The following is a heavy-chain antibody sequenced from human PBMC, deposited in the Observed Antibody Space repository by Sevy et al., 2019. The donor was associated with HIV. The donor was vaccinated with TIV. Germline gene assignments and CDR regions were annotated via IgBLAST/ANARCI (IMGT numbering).Heavy chain of an antibody. CDR3: AKDSGYYYGSGSNRYYYGMDV. CDR1: GFTFDDYA. D-gene: IGHD3-10*01. V-gene: IGHV3-9*01. Sequence: GGSLRLSCAASGFTFDDYAMHWVRQAPGKGLEWVSGISWNSGSIGYADSVKGRFTISRDNAKNSLYLQRNSLRAEDTALYYCAKDSGYYYGSGSNRYYYGMDVWGQGTTVTVSS. CDR2: ISWNSGSI. J-gene: IGHJ6*02.